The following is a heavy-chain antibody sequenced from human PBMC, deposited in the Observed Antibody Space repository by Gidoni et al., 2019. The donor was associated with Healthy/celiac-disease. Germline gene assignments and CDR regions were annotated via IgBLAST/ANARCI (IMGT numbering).Heavy chain of an antibody. CDR2: INHSGST. CDR1: GGSFSGYY. Sequence: QVQLQQWGAVLLKPSETLSLTCAVSGGSFSGYYWRWSRQPPGKGLEWIEEINHSGSTNYNPSLKSRVTISVDTSKNQFSLKLSSVTAADTAVYYCARSNLGYCSSTSCSDVWGQGTTVTVSS. D-gene: IGHD2-2*01. J-gene: IGHJ6*02. V-gene: IGHV4-34*01. CDR3: ARSNLGYCSSTSCSDV.